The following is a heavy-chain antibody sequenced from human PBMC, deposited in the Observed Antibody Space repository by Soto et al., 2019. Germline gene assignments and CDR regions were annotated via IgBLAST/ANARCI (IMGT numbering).Heavy chain of an antibody. D-gene: IGHD3-3*01. Sequence: GASVKVSCKASGYTFTGYYMHWVRQAPGQGLEWMGWINPNSGGTNYAQKFQGRVTMTRDTSINTAYMELSSLRSEDTAVYYCARDYRDFWSGYYGMDVWGQGTTVTVS. CDR1: GYTFTGYY. J-gene: IGHJ6*02. V-gene: IGHV1-2*02. CDR3: ARDYRDFWSGYYGMDV. CDR2: INPNSGGT.